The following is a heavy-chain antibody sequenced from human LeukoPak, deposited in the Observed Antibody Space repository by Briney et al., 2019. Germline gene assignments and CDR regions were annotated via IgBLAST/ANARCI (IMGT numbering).Heavy chain of an antibody. V-gene: IGHV4-38-2*02. CDR3: ARVTSSSWFEGYFDY. CDR1: GYSISSGYY. Sequence: SETLSLTCTVSGYSISSGYYWGWIRQPPGKGLEWIGNIYHGGSTYYNPSLKSRVTMSGDTSKNQFSLNLSSVTAADTAVYYCARVTSSSWFEGYFDYWGQGTMVTVSS. J-gene: IGHJ4*02. CDR2: IYHGGST. D-gene: IGHD6-13*01.